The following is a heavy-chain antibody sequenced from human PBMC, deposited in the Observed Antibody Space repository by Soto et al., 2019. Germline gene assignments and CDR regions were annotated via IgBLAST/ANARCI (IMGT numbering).Heavy chain of an antibody. Sequence: GASVKVSCKASGYTFTGYYMHWVRQAPGQGLEWMGWINPNSGGTNYAQKFQGRVTMTRDTSISTAYMELSRLRSDDTAVYYCARSRYYYESSGYYYYYYGMDVWGQGTTVTVSS. CDR1: GYTFTGYY. V-gene: IGHV1-2*02. CDR2: INPNSGGT. CDR3: ARSRYYYESSGYYYYYYGMDV. D-gene: IGHD3-22*01. J-gene: IGHJ6*02.